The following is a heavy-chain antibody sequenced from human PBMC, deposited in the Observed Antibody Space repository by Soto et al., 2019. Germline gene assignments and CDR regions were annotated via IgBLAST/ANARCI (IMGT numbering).Heavy chain of an antibody. V-gene: IGHV4-4*02. CDR2: IYHSGST. Sequence: QVQLQESGPGLVKPSGTLSLTCGVSGGSIRSNKWWSWVRQPPGKGLEWIGEIYHSGSTNYNPSPKVRVTIAVDKAKNQFSLKLNSVTAAGTAVYSCARWGDWMQQVLWGQGTLVTVSS. D-gene: IGHD5-18*01. J-gene: IGHJ4*02. CDR1: GGSIRSNKW. CDR3: ARWGDWMQQVL.